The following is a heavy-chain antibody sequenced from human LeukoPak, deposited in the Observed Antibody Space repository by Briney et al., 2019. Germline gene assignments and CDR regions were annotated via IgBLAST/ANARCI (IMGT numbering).Heavy chain of an antibody. CDR3: ARDVNTSMPYYYYGVDV. J-gene: IGHJ6*02. CDR2: ILSDGSNK. V-gene: IGHV3-30-3*01. CDR1: GFTFSNYA. Sequence: GGSLRLSCAASGFTFSNYAMLWVRQAPGKGLEWVAIILSDGSNKYYADSVKGRFTISRDNSKNTLHLQMNSLRAEDAAVYYCARDVNTSMPYYYYGVDVWGQGTTDTVSS. D-gene: IGHD5-18*01.